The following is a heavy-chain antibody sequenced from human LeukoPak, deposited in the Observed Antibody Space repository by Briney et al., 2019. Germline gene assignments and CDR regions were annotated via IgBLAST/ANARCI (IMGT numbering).Heavy chain of an antibody. CDR1: GFTLSSYN. V-gene: IGHV3-21*01. CDR3: ARDPDYDFWSGYYGAPQKGNY. D-gene: IGHD3-3*01. Sequence: SGGSLRLSCVASGFTLSSYNMKWVRQAPGKRLEWVSSISWRSSDIEYADSVKGRFTISRDIDKKSLYLQMNSLRAEDTAVYYCARDPDYDFWSGYYGAPQKGNYWGQGTLVTVSS. CDR2: ISWRSSDI. J-gene: IGHJ4*02.